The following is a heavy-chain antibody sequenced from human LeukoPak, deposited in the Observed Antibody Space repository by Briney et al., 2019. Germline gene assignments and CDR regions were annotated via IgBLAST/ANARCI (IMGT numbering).Heavy chain of an antibody. J-gene: IGHJ4*02. Sequence: GGSLRLSCAASGFTFSTYWMHWVRQAPGKGLVWVSRINGDGGSRNYADSVKGRFTISRDNAKNTLYLQMSSLRVEDTAVYYCASASSHRTAAGGDYWGQGTLVTVST. CDR1: GFTFSTYW. CDR3: ASASSHRTAAGGDY. D-gene: IGHD6-13*01. CDR2: INGDGGSR. V-gene: IGHV3-74*01.